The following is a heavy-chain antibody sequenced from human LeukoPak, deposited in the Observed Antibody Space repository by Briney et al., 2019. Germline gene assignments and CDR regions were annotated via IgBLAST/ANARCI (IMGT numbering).Heavy chain of an antibody. V-gene: IGHV3-74*01. Sequence: GGSLRLSCAVSGFTFSTYWMHWVRQAPGKGLAWVSRINTDGSLINYADSVKGRFTMSRDNSKNTLYLQMSSLRAEDTAVYYCAKDSSSGSSYYFHGMDVWGQGTTVIVSS. CDR1: GFTFSTYW. CDR2: INTDGSLI. J-gene: IGHJ6*02. CDR3: AKDSSSGSSYYFHGMDV. D-gene: IGHD3-10*01.